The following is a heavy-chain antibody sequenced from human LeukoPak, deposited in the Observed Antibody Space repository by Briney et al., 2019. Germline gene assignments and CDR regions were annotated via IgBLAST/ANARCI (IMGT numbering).Heavy chain of an antibody. CDR3: ARAVGAAGDWFDP. D-gene: IGHD6-13*01. V-gene: IGHV4-59*12. CDR2: IYYSGSA. Sequence: SETLSLTCTVSGGSISSYYWSWIRQPPGKGLEWIGHIYYSGSANYNPSLKSRVTISVDTSKIQFSLKLSSVTAADTAVYYCARAVGAAGDWFDPWGQGTLVTVSS. CDR1: GGSISSYY. J-gene: IGHJ5*02.